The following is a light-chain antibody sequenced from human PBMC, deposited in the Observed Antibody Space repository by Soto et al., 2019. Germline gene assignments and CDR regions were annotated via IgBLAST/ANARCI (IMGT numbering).Light chain of an antibody. V-gene: IGKV1-8*01. Sequence: AIRMTQSPSSLSASTGDRVTITCRASQGIRSSLAWYQQKPGKAPKLLIYAASTLQSGVPSRFSGSGSGTDFTLTISCLQSEDFVTYYCQQYYSYPWAFGQGTKVEIK. CDR1: QGIRSS. J-gene: IGKJ1*01. CDR2: AAS. CDR3: QQYYSYPWA.